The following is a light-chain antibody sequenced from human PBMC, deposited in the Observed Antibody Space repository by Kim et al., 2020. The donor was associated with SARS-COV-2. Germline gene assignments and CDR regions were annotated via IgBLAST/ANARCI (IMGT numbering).Light chain of an antibody. CDR3: SSYTSNTKGV. J-gene: IGLJ1*01. CDR1: SSDVGGYNF. CDR2: DVT. V-gene: IGLV2-14*03. Sequence: QSALTQPASVAGSPGQSITISCTGPSSDVGGYNFVSWYQQHPGKAPKLIIYDVTKRPSGVSNRFSAFKSGNTASLTISGLQAEDEAYYFCSSYTSNTKGVFATGTKVTVL.